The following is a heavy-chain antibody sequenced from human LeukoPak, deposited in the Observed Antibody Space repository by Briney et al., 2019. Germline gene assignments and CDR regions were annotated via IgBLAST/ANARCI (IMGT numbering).Heavy chain of an antibody. CDR3: ARGLVTPFDYDY. CDR2: IYYSGST. V-gene: IGHV4-59*01. D-gene: IGHD4-23*01. J-gene: IGHJ4*02. CDR1: GVSISSYY. Sequence: PSETLSLTCTVSGVSISSYYWSWIRQPPGKGLEWIGYIYYSGSTNYNPSLKSRVTISVDTSKNQFSLKLSSVTAADTAVYYCARGLVTPFDYDYWGQGTLVTVSS.